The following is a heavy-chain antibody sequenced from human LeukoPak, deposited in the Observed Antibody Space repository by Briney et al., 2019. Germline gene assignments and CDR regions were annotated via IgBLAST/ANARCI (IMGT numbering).Heavy chain of an antibody. J-gene: IGHJ6*03. CDR2: IYYSGST. CDR3: ARAGSNYGYYYYYMDV. CDR1: GGSISSHY. D-gene: IGHD4-11*01. Sequence: SETLSLTCTVSGGSISSHYWSWIRQPPGKGLEWIGYIYYSGSTNYNPSLKSRVTIPVDTSKNQFSLKLSSVTAADTAVYYCARAGSNYGYYYYYMDVWGKGTTVTVSS. V-gene: IGHV4-59*11.